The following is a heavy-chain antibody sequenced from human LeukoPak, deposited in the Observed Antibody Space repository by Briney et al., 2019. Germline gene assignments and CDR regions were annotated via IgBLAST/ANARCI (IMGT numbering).Heavy chain of an antibody. CDR2: IYYSGST. CDR3: ARHGGIKTYYYDSSGYYHFDY. V-gene: IGHV4-59*08. Sequence: SETLSLTCTVSGGSISSYYWSWIRQPPGKGLEWIGYIYYSGSTNYNPSLKSRVTISVDTSKNQFSLKLSSVTAADTAVYYCARHGGIKTYYYDSSGYYHFDYWGRGTLVTVSS. CDR1: GGSISSYY. D-gene: IGHD3-22*01. J-gene: IGHJ4*02.